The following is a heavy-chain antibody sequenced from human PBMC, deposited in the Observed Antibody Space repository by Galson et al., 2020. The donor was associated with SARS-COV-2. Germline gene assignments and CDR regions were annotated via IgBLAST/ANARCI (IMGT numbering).Heavy chain of an antibody. J-gene: IGHJ4*01. CDR3: ARDRKDCYTSGVCFGY. D-gene: IGHD2-8*01. CDR2: ISSSGSTI. Sequence: TGGSLRLSCAASGFTFSDYYMSWIRQAPGKGLEWISYISSSGSTIYHADSVKGRFTISRDNPKNSLYLQMNSVRVEDTAVYYCARDRKDCYTSGVCFGYWGPGTLVTVSS. CDR1: GFTFSDYY. V-gene: IGHV3-11*01.